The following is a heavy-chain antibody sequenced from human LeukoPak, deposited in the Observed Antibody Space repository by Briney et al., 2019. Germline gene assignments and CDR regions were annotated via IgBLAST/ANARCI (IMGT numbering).Heavy chain of an antibody. D-gene: IGHD2-15*01. Sequence: SETLSLTCAVSGGSISSSNWWSWVRQPPGKGLEWIGEIYHSGSTNYNPSLKSRVTISVDKSKNQFSLKLSSVTAADTAVYYCAKDSFPHCSGGSCYSDYWGQGTLVTVSS. J-gene: IGHJ4*02. V-gene: IGHV4-4*02. CDR1: GGSISSSNW. CDR3: AKDSFPHCSGGSCYSDY. CDR2: IYHSGST.